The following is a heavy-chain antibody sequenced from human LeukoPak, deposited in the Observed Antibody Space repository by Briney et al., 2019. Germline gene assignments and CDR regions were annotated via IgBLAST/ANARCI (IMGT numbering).Heavy chain of an antibody. CDR2: IYYSGST. V-gene: IGHV4-59*08. Sequence: RASETLSLTCTVSGGPMSPYHWGWIRQPPGKGLEWTGYIYYSGSTNYNPSLNSRVTISVDTSKNQFSLRLSSVTAADTAIYYCARAVSGRFDYWGQGTLVTVSS. D-gene: IGHD6-19*01. CDR1: GGPMSPYH. CDR3: ARAVSGRFDY. J-gene: IGHJ4*02.